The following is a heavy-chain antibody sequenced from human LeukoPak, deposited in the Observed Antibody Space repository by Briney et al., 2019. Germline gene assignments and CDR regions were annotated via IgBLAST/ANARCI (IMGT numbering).Heavy chain of an antibody. D-gene: IGHD3-16*01. CDR3: ARSGAGGYDFDY. J-gene: IGHJ4*02. CDR2: IYYSGST. V-gene: IGHV4-31*03. Sequence: SQTLSLTCTVSGGSISSGGYYWSWIRQHPGKGLEWIGYIYYSGSTYYNPSLKSRVTISVDTSKNQFSLKLSSVTAADTAVYYCARSGAGGYDFDYWGQGTLVTVSS. CDR1: GGSISSGGYY.